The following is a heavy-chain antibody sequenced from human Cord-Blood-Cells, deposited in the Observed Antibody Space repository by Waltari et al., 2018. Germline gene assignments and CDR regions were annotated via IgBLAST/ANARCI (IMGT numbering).Heavy chain of an antibody. CDR2: INHRGST. V-gene: IGHV4-34*01. J-gene: IGHJ4*02. D-gene: IGHD3-10*01. CDR1: GGSFSGYY. Sequence: QVQLQQWGAGLLKPSETLSLTCAVYGGSFSGYYWSWIRQPPGKGLEWIGEINHRGSTHYNPSLKGRVTISVDTSKNQFSLKLSSVTAADTAVYYCARGVVWYYYGSGSYYFDYWGQGTLVTVSS. CDR3: ARGVVWYYYGSGSYYFDY.